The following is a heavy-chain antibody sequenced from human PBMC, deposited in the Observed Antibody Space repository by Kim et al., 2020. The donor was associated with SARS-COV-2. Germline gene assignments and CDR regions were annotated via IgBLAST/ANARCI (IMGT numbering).Heavy chain of an antibody. CDR2: IYYSGST. Sequence: SETLSLTCSVSGGSVSSGSYYWSWIRQPPGKGLEWIGYIYYSGSTNYNPSLKSRVTISVDTSKNQFSLKLSSVTAADTAVYYCARVYMTTVRDYYYYGMDVWGQGTTVTVSS. CDR3: ARVYMTTVRDYYYYGMDV. CDR1: GGSVSSGSYY. D-gene: IGHD4-17*01. J-gene: IGHJ6*02. V-gene: IGHV4-61*01.